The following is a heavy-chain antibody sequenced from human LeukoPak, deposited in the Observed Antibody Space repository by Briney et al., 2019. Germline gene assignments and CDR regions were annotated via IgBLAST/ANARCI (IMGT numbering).Heavy chain of an antibody. CDR3: AKRLSLRFDAFDV. D-gene: IGHD3-3*01. V-gene: IGHV3-23*01. Sequence: GGSLRLSCAASGFTFSSYSMNWVRQAPGKGLEWVSSITDIGPNTYYASSVKGRVSISRDTSKNTLYLEMNSLRAEDSAIYYCAKRLSLRFDAFDVWGPGTMVTVSS. J-gene: IGHJ3*01. CDR1: GFTFSSYS. CDR2: ITDIGPNT.